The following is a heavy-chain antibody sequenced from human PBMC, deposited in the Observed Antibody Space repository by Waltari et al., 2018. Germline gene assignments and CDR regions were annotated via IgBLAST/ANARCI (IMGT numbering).Heavy chain of an antibody. CDR2: MNPNSGNT. CDR1: GSTFTSYD. Sequence: QVQLVQSGAAVKQPGASVTVSCKASGSTFTSYDINWVRQATGQGLEWMGWMNPNSGNTGYAQKVQGRVTITRNTSISTAYMELSSLRSEDTAVYYCARAHSGYDFDYWGQGTLVTVSS. CDR3: ARAHSGYDFDY. J-gene: IGHJ4*02. V-gene: IGHV1-8*03. D-gene: IGHD5-12*01.